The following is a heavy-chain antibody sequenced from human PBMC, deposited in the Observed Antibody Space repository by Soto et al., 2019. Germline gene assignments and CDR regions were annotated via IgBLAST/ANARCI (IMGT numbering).Heavy chain of an antibody. CDR2: ISSGGTYL. CDR1: GFTFRTHT. CDR3: VKGGEDITSPYGMDV. Sequence: GGSLRLSCAVSGFTFRTHTLVWVRQAPGKGLEWVSSISSGGTYLEYAHSVKGRFAISRDDAKDSVFLQMNSLKTDDTAVYYCVKGGEDITSPYGMDVWGKGTTVTVSS. J-gene: IGHJ6*04. D-gene: IGHD3-16*01. V-gene: IGHV3-21*06.